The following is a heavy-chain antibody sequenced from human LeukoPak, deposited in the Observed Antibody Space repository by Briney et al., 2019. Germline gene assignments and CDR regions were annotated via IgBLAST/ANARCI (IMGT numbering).Heavy chain of an antibody. CDR3: ARGVRAMVYWHFDL. CDR1: GGSISSSSYY. V-gene: IGHV4-39*02. J-gene: IGHJ2*01. CDR2: IYYSGST. D-gene: IGHD5-18*01. Sequence: SETLSLTCTVSGGSISSSSYYWGWIRQPPGKGLEWIGSIYYSGSTYYNPSLKSRVTISVDTSKNHFSLKLSSVTAADTAVYYCARGVRAMVYWHFDLWGRGTLVTVSS.